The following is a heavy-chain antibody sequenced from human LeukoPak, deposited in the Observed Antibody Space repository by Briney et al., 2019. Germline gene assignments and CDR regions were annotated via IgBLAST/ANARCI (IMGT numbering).Heavy chain of an antibody. V-gene: IGHV1-24*01. Sequence: ASVTVSCKVSGYTVTEVAIHWVRQTPGDGLEWMGGFHPKDADMIYAQRFQGRVTMTQDTSTDTVYMELSSLRSEDTAIYYCATVQYTLLPGYLNQMEVWGKGTTVTISS. CDR2: FHPKDADM. J-gene: IGHJ6*04. D-gene: IGHD3-9*01. CDR1: GYTVTEVA. CDR3: ATVQYTLLPGYLNQMEV.